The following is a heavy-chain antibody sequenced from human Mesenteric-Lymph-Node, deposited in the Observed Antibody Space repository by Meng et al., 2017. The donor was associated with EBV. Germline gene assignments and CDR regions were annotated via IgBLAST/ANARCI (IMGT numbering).Heavy chain of an antibody. CDR3: ARSFAAAAKFDY. Sequence: VQLGESGGGVREPGASVTLSCKVSGYTFNNYGIAWVRQAPGQGLEWMGWINAYNGETNYAQTLQGRVTMTTDKSTSTAYMELRSLRADDTAMYYCARSFAAAAKFDYWGQGTLVTVSS. D-gene: IGHD6-13*01. J-gene: IGHJ4*02. CDR2: INAYNGET. CDR1: GYTFNNYG. V-gene: IGHV1-18*01.